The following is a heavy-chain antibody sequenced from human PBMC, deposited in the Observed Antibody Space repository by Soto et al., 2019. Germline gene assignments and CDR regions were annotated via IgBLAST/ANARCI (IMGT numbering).Heavy chain of an antibody. Sequence: QVQLQQWGAGLLKPSETLSLTCAVYGGSFSGYHWSWIRQPPGKGLEWIGEINHSGSTNYNPSLKSRVTISVDTSKNQFSLKLSFVTAADTAVYYCARRYSGYDFDYWGQGTLVTVSS. CDR2: INHSGST. CDR3: ARRYSGYDFDY. D-gene: IGHD5-12*01. CDR1: GGSFSGYH. V-gene: IGHV4-34*01. J-gene: IGHJ4*02.